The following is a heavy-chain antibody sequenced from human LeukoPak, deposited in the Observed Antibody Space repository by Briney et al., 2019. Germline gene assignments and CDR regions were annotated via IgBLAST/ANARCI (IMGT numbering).Heavy chain of an antibody. Sequence: GGSLRLSCAASGFTFSSYSMNWVRQAPGKGLEWVSSISSSSSYIYYADSVKGRFTISRDNARNSLYLQMNSLRAEDTAVYYCARAIFGGVYYYYMDVWGKGTTVTVSS. CDR2: ISSSSSYI. V-gene: IGHV3-21*01. J-gene: IGHJ6*03. CDR1: GFTFSSYS. D-gene: IGHD3-3*01. CDR3: ARAIFGGVYYYYMDV.